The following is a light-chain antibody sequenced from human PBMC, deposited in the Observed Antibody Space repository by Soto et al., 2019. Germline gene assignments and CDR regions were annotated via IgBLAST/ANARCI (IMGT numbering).Light chain of an antibody. CDR3: QPYKDWRT. J-gene: IGKJ1*01. CDR1: QTIDNK. CDR2: GAS. V-gene: IGKV3-15*01. Sequence: IVMTQSPATLSVSPGERATLSCRASQTIDNKLAWYQQRPGQAPRLLIYGASIRATGIPARFSGSGSGTEFTLTISGLQSEDFGVYYCQPYKDWRTLGQGTNVDIK.